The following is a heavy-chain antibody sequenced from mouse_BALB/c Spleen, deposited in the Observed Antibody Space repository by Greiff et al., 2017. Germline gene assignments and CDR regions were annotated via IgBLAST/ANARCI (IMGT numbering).Heavy chain of an antibody. CDR3: ARGYDAMDY. CDR2: ISSGSSTI. J-gene: IGHJ4*01. CDR1: GFTFSGFG. Sequence: EVKVVESGGGLVQPGGSRKLSCAASGFTFSGFGMHWVRQAPEKGLEWVAYISSGSSTIYYADTVKGRFTISRDNPKNTLFLQMTSLRSEDTAMYYCARGYDAMDYWGQGTSVTVSS. V-gene: IGHV5-17*02.